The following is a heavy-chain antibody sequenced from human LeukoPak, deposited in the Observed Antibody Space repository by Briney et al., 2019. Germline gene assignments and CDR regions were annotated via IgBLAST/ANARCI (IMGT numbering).Heavy chain of an antibody. CDR2: ISAYNGNT. CDR1: GHTFTSYG. V-gene: IGHV1-18*01. D-gene: IGHD6-19*01. Sequence: ASVKVSCKASGHTFTSYGISWVRQAPGQGLEWMGWISAYNGNTNYAQKLQGRVTMTTDTSTSTAYMELRSLRSDDTAVYYCARVEGGYSSGWDFDYWGQGTLVTVSS. J-gene: IGHJ4*02. CDR3: ARVEGGYSSGWDFDY.